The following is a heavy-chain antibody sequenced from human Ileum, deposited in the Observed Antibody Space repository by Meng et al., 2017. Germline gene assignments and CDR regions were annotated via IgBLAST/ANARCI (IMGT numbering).Heavy chain of an antibody. J-gene: IGHJ4*02. CDR2: IYLAGSP. Sequence: QVVLPAAGPGLLSASGNLSFRWTVSGGSISIIFYCSWVRQSPGKGLEWIGQIYLAGSPNYNPSLESRVTISVDKSKNQFALRLTSVTAADTAIFYCVRHGGKYFDSWGQGTLVTVSS. CDR1: GGSISIIFY. V-gene: IGHV4-4*02. D-gene: IGHD2-15*01. CDR3: VRHGGKYFDS.